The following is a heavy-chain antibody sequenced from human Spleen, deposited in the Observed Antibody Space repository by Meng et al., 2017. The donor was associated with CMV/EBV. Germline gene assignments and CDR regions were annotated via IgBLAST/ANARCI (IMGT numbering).Heavy chain of an antibody. CDR1: GFAFSNYA. V-gene: IGHV3-23*01. J-gene: IGHJ4*02. CDR2: ISGVGGGT. Sequence: GESLKISCAPSGFAFSNYAMSWVRQAPGKGLEWVSAISGVGGGTYYADSVKGRFTISRDNSKNTLYLQMNSLRAEDTAMYYCAKEDGDLYGVLESWGQGTLVTVSS. D-gene: IGHD4-17*01. CDR3: AKEDGDLYGVLES.